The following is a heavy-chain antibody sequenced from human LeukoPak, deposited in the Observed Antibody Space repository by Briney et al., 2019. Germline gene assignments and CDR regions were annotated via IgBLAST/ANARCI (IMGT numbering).Heavy chain of an antibody. J-gene: IGHJ4*02. CDR1: GGSISSGGYY. D-gene: IGHD6-19*01. Sequence: PSETLSLTCTVSGGSISSGGYYWSWIRQHPGKGLEWIGYIYYSGSTYYNPSLKSRLTISVDTSKNQFSLKLSSVTAADTAVYYCARVRIAVGTFDYWGQGTLVTVSS. V-gene: IGHV4-31*03. CDR3: ARVRIAVGTFDY. CDR2: IYYSGST.